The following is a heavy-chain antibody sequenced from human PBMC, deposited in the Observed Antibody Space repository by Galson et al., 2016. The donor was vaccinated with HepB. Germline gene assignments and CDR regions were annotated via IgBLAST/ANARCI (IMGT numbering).Heavy chain of an antibody. CDR3: AKVASSYYYYFMDV. J-gene: IGHJ6*03. CDR1: GYTFNNYG. Sequence: SVKVSCKASGYTFNNYGITWVRQAPGQGLEWMGWISVYNGNRNYAENFQGRVTMTTDRSASKAYMELRSLTSDDTAVYFCAKVASSYYYYFMDVWGQGTTVTVSS. V-gene: IGHV1-18*04. CDR2: ISVYNGNR. D-gene: IGHD5-12*01.